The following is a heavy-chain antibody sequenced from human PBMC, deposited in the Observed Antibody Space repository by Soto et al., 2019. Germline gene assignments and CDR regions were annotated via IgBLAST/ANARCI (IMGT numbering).Heavy chain of an antibody. V-gene: IGHV1-46*03. CDR3: ARDGLTVSGYGDYQIIYDY. Sequence: GASVKVSCKASGYTFTSYYMHWVRQAPGQGLEWMGKINPSGGSTSYAQKFQGRVTMTRDTSTSTVYMELSSLRSEDTAVYYCARDGLTVSGYGDYQIIYDYWGQGTLVTVSS. D-gene: IGHD4-17*01. CDR1: GYTFTSYY. J-gene: IGHJ4*02. CDR2: INPSGGST.